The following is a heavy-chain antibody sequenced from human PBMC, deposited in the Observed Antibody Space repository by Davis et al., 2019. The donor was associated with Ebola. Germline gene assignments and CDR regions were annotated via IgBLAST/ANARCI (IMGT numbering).Heavy chain of an antibody. CDR2: INHSGST. Sequence: MPSETLSLTCTVSGGSISSYYWSWIRQPPGKGLEWIGEINHSGSTNYNPSLKSRVTISVDTSKNQFSLKLSSVTAADTAVYYCARTQGYSNYVLWGQGTLVTVSS. CDR3: ARTQGYSNYVL. CDR1: GGSISSYY. J-gene: IGHJ4*02. V-gene: IGHV4-34*01. D-gene: IGHD4-11*01.